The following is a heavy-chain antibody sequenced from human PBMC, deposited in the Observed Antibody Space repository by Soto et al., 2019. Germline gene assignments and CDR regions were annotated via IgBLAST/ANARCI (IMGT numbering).Heavy chain of an antibody. CDR1: GGSVNSGIYY. V-gene: IGHV4-61*01. CDR2: IYYSGST. Sequence: SETLSLTCTVSGGSVNSGIYYWSWIRQPPGKGLEWIGYIYYSGSTNYNPSLKSRVTISVDTSKNQFSLKLSSVTAADTAVYYCARAYSGSHFDYWGQGTLLTVSS. D-gene: IGHD1-26*01. CDR3: ARAYSGSHFDY. J-gene: IGHJ4*02.